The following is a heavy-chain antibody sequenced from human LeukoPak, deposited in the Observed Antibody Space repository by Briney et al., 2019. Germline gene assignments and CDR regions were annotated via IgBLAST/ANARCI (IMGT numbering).Heavy chain of an antibody. D-gene: IGHD6-13*01. Sequence: SETLSLTCAVYGGSFSGYYWSWIRQPPGKGLEWIGSIYYTGSTFYNPSLKSRVTISVDTSKNQFSLKLSSVTAADTAVYYCARTFSSSWPYYYYYYYMDAWGKGTTVTISS. CDR2: IYYTGST. CDR3: ARTFSSSWPYYYYYYYMDA. J-gene: IGHJ6*03. V-gene: IGHV4-34*01. CDR1: GGSFSGYY.